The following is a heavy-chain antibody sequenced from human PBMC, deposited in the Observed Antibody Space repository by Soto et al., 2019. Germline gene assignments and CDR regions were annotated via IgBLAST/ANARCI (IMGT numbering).Heavy chain of an antibody. D-gene: IGHD3-10*01. V-gene: IGHV3-21*01. CDR3: AKVRGHGSGSKNYYYGMDV. Sequence: PGGSLRLSCAASGFTFSSYSMNWVRQAPGKGLEWVSSISSSSSYIYYADSVKGRFTISRDNAKSSLYLQMNSLRAEDTAVYYCAKVRGHGSGSKNYYYGMDVWGQGTTVTVSS. J-gene: IGHJ6*02. CDR2: ISSSSSYI. CDR1: GFTFSSYS.